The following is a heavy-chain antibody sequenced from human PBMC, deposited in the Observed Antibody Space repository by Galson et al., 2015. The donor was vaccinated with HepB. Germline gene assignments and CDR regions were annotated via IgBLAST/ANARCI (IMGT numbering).Heavy chain of an antibody. J-gene: IGHJ6*02. D-gene: IGHD1-26*01. Sequence: PALVKPTQTLTLNCTFSGFSLSTSGVGVGWIRQPPGKALEWLALIYWDDDKRYSPSLKSRLTITKDTSKNQVVLTMTNMDPVDTATYYCAHSQSGSYFLYYYYYGMDVWGQGTTVTVSS. CDR2: IYWDDDK. CDR1: GFSLSTSGVG. V-gene: IGHV2-5*02. CDR3: AHSQSGSYFLYYYYYGMDV.